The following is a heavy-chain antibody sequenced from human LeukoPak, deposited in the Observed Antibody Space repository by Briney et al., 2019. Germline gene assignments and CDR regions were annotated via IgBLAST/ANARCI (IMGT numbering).Heavy chain of an antibody. Sequence: ASVKVSCKASGGTFSSYAISWVRQAPGQGLEWMGRIIPILGIANYAQKFQGRVTITADKSTSTAYMELSSLRSEDTAVYYCARVGVVGATRGYYFDYWGQGTLVTVSS. J-gene: IGHJ4*02. V-gene: IGHV1-69*04. CDR2: IIPILGIA. CDR3: ARVGVVGATRGYYFDY. D-gene: IGHD1-26*01. CDR1: GGTFSSYA.